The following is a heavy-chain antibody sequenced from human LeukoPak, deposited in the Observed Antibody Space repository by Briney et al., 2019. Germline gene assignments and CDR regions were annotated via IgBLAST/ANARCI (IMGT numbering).Heavy chain of an antibody. Sequence: SETLSLTCTVSGDSISSGASYWSWIRQPAGKGLEWIGRIYTSGSTDYNPSLKSRVTISVDTSKNQFSLKLSSVTAADTAVYYCARVGEGYGDYVGYWGQGTLVTVSS. CDR2: IYTSGST. V-gene: IGHV4-61*02. CDR3: ARVGEGYGDYVGY. CDR1: GDSISSGASY. J-gene: IGHJ4*02. D-gene: IGHD3-16*01.